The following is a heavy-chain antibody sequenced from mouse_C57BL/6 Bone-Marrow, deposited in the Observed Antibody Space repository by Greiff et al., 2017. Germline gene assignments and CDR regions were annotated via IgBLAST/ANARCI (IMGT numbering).Heavy chain of an antibody. CDR1: GYTFTSYT. CDR2: INPSSGYT. V-gene: IGHV1-4*01. Sequence: VQLQQSGAELARPGASVKMSCKASGYTFTSYTMHWVNQRPGQGLEWIGYINPSSGYTKYNQKFKDKATLTADKSSSTAYMQLSSLTSEDSAVYYCAREDDYDGYYYAMDYWGQGTSVTVSS. D-gene: IGHD2-4*01. J-gene: IGHJ4*01. CDR3: AREDDYDGYYYAMDY.